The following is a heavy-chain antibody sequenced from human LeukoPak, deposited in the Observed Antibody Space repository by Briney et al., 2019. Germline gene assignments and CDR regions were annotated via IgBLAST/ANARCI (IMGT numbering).Heavy chain of an antibody. J-gene: IGHJ4*02. CDR1: GFTFSNYG. Sequence: GRSLRLSCAASGFTFSNYGMHWVRQAPGKGLEWVSGISGSGGSTYYADSVKGRFTISRDSSKNTLYLQMNSLRAEDTAVYYCAKDLAYCGGDCYPYYFDYWGQGTLVTVSP. D-gene: IGHD2-21*02. V-gene: IGHV3-23*01. CDR2: ISGSGGST. CDR3: AKDLAYCGGDCYPYYFDY.